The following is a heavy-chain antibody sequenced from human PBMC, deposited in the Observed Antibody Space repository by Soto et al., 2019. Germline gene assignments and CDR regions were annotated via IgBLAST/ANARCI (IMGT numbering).Heavy chain of an antibody. V-gene: IGHV3-30*18. J-gene: IGHJ5*02. CDR1: GFTFDSHG. Sequence: QVQLVESGGGAVQPGRSLRLSCAASGFTFDSHGMHWVRQAPGKGLEWVAVISSDGNKKYYADSVKGRFTMSRDNFNNILYLQRSSMRAEDTAVYYCAKDLLPNTVTTCGSWGQGTLVTVSS. D-gene: IGHD4-17*01. CDR3: AKDLLPNTVTTCGS. CDR2: ISSDGNKK.